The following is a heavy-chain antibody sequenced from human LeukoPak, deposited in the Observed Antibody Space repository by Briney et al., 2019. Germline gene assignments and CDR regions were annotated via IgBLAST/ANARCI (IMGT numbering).Heavy chain of an antibody. Sequence: GGSLRLSCAASGFTFSSYGTHWVRQAPGKGLEWVAVIWYDGSNKYYADSVKGRFTISRDNSKNTLYLQMNSLRAEDTAVYYCATYSSSSEGYWGQGTLVTVSS. J-gene: IGHJ4*02. CDR2: IWYDGSNK. D-gene: IGHD6-13*01. V-gene: IGHV3-33*01. CDR1: GFTFSSYG. CDR3: ATYSSSSEGY.